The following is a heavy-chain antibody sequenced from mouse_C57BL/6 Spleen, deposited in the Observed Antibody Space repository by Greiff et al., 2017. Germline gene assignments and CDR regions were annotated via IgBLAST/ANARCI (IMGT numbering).Heavy chain of an antibody. D-gene: IGHD1-1*01. V-gene: IGHV5-9-1*02. CDR3: TRDPITTVVEGPMDY. J-gene: IGHJ4*01. CDR1: GFTFSSYA. CDR2: ISSGGDYI. Sequence: EVKLVESGEGLVKPGGSLKLSCAASGFTFSSYAMSWVRQTPEKRLEWVAYISSGGDYIYYADTVKGRFTISRDNARNTLYLQMSSLKSEDTAMYYCTRDPITTVVEGPMDYWGQGTSVTVSS.